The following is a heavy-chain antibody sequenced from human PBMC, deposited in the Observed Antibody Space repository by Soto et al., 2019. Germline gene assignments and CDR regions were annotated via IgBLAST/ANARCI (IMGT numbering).Heavy chain of an antibody. J-gene: IGHJ4*02. V-gene: IGHV3-21*01. Sequence: PGGSLRLSCEVSGFYFNNYGINWVRQAPGKGLEWVSSVSKSDYTYYSDSVKGRFTISRDNAKNSVSLQMNSLRAEDTAVYYCAREDSIIIPAVSDFWGQGTLVTGS. CDR2: VSKSDYT. D-gene: IGHD2-2*01. CDR1: GFYFNNYG. CDR3: AREDSIIIPAVSDF.